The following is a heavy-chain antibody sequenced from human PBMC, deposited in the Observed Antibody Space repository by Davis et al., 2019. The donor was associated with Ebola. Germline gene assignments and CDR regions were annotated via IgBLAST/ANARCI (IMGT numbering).Heavy chain of an antibody. Sequence: SETLSLTCSVSGGSISSSNYYWGWVRQPPGKGLEWIGSIYHSGGTFYNPSLKSRVTISIDTSKNQFSLKLYSVTAADTAVYYCAKHSLPRIYFQYWGQGVLVTVSS. J-gene: IGHJ4*02. CDR1: GGSISSSNYY. V-gene: IGHV4-39*01. CDR2: IYHSGGT. D-gene: IGHD2-21*02. CDR3: AKHSLPRIYFQY.